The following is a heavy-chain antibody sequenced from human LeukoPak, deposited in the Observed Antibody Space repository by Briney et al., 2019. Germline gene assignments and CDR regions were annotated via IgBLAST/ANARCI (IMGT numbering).Heavy chain of an antibody. J-gene: IGHJ4*02. D-gene: IGHD3-10*01. CDR1: GFTFSTYW. Sequence: PGGSLRLSCTASGFTFSTYWINWVRQSPGKGLVWVALINGDGSTRTHADSVKGRFTISGDNAKNTAYLQMNSLRDEDTAVYFCARDYAGSPDYWGQGTLVTVSA. V-gene: IGHV3-74*03. CDR2: INGDGSTR. CDR3: ARDYAGSPDY.